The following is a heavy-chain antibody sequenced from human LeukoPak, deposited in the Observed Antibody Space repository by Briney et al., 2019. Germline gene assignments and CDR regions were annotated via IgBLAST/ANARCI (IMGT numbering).Heavy chain of an antibody. J-gene: IGHJ3*02. CDR3: ARGPPSDYDYVWGSYSSAAFDI. V-gene: IGHV1-69*05. Sequence: SVKVSCKASGGTFSSYAISWVRQAPGQGLEWMGRIIPIFGTANYAQKFQGRVTITTDESTSTAYMELSSLTSDDTAVYYCARGPPSDYDYVWGSYSSAAFDICGQGTMAPVTS. D-gene: IGHD3-16*01. CDR2: IIPIFGTA. CDR1: GGTFSSYA.